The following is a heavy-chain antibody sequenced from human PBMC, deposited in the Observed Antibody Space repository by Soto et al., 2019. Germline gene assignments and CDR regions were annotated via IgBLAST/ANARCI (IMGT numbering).Heavy chain of an antibody. CDR2: IIPTFGTA. CDR1: GGTFSSYA. CDR3: ARDRGPSSGYYPYWFDP. Sequence: QVQLVQSGAEINKHGSSVKVSCKASGGTFSSYAITWVRQAPGQGLDWMGGIIPTFGTANYAQKFQARVTITADESTSTAYMELSSLRSEDTAVYYCARDRGPSSGYYPYWFDPWGQGTLVTVSS. V-gene: IGHV1-69*12. J-gene: IGHJ5*02. D-gene: IGHD3-22*01.